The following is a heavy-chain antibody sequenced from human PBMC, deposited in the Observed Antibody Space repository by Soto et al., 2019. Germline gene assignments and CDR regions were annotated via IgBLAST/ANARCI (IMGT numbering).Heavy chain of an antibody. V-gene: IGHV1-3*01. CDR3: ARVITGTVGVDY. D-gene: IGHD1-20*01. CDR2: VNPANGYT. J-gene: IGHJ4*02. Sequence: QVQLVQSGAGVKKPGASVTVSCKASGYIFSSYAMHWVRQAPGQRLEWMGWVNPANGYTKYSQTFQGRVTITWDTSATRAYMDLSSLRSGDTAVYYCARVITGTVGVDYWGQGTLVTVSS. CDR1: GYIFSSYA.